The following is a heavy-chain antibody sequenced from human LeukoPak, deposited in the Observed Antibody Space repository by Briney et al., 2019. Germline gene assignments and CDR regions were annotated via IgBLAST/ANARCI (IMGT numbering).Heavy chain of an antibody. CDR3: ARDPAAHWDY. Sequence: GGSLRPSCAASGFTFSSYSMNWVRQAPGKGLEWVSYISSSSSTIYYADSVKGRFTISRDNAKNSLFLQMNSLRAEDTAVYYCARDPAAHWDYWGQGTLVTVSS. CDR2: ISSSSSTI. J-gene: IGHJ4*02. CDR1: GFTFSSYS. V-gene: IGHV3-48*04. D-gene: IGHD1-1*01.